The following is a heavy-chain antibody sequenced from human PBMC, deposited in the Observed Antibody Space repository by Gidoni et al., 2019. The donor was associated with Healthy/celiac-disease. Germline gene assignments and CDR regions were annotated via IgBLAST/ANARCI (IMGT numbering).Heavy chain of an antibody. CDR1: GASISSYY. CDR3: ARDGAIIYGMDV. V-gene: IGHV4-59*01. CDR2: VYYSVST. Sequence: QVQLQESGPGLVTPSETLSLTCTVSGASISSYYWSWIRQPPGKGLEWIGYVYYSVSTNYNPSLKSRVTISIDTSKNQFSLKLSSVSAADTAVYYCARDGAIIYGMDVWGQGTTVTVSS. J-gene: IGHJ6*02.